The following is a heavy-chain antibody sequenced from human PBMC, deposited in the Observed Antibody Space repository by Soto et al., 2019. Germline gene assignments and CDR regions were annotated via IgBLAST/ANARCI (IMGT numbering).Heavy chain of an antibody. CDR2: IKSKNDGGTT. CDR3: AADLPGHGGGYEFDY. D-gene: IGHD2-15*01. CDR1: GFTFITAW. Sequence: GGSLRLSCASSGFTFITAWMNWVRQATGKGLEWVGRIKSKNDGGTTDYAAPVKGRFTISRDDSKNTVYLQMNSLRTEDTVLYYCAADLPGHGGGYEFDYWGQGTPVTVSS. V-gene: IGHV3-15*07. J-gene: IGHJ4*01.